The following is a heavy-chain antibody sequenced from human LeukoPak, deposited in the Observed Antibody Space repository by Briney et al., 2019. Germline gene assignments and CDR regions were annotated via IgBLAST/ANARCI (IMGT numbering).Heavy chain of an antibody. CDR2: ISYDGSNK. J-gene: IGHJ6*02. Sequence: PGGSLRLSCAASGFTFSSYGMHWVRQAPGKGLEWVAVISYDGSNKYYADSVKGRFTISRDNSKNTLYLQMNSLRAEDTAVYYCAKDLFTMVRGVIAQIFHYYYYGMDVWGQGTTVTVSS. D-gene: IGHD3-10*01. CDR3: AKDLFTMVRGVIAQIFHYYYYGMDV. V-gene: IGHV3-30*18. CDR1: GFTFSSYG.